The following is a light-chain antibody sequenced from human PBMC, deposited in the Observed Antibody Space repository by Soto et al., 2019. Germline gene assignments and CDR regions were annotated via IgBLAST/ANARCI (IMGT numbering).Light chain of an antibody. V-gene: IGLV9-49*01. CDR2: VGTGGIVG. CDR3: GADHGSGSNFVV. CDR1: SGYSNYK. J-gene: IGLJ2*01. Sequence: QLVLTQPPSASASLGASVTLTCTLSSGYSNYKVDWYQQRPGKGPRFVIRVGTGGIVGSKGDGIPDRFSVLGSGLNRYLTIKNIQEEDESDYHCGADHGSGSNFVVFGGGTKVTVL.